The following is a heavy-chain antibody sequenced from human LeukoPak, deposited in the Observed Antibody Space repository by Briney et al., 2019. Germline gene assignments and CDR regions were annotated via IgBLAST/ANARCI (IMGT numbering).Heavy chain of an antibody. CDR3: AEDLGGQDY. V-gene: IGHV1-58*01. D-gene: IGHD4-23*01. CDR1: GFTFTSSA. J-gene: IGHJ4*02. CDR2: IVVGSGDT. Sequence: GASVKVSCKASGFTFTSSAVQWVRQARGQRPEWIGRIVVGSGDTNYGQNFHERVTITSDTSTSTAYMDMSSLTSEDTAVYFCAEDLGGQDYWGQGTLVTVS.